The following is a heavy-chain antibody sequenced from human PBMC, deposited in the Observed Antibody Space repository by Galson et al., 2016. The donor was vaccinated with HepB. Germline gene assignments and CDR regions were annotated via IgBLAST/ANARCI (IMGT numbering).Heavy chain of an antibody. CDR1: GFTFSSYS. Sequence: SLRLSCAASGFTFSSYSMSWVRQAPGKGLEWVSSISSSSSYIYYADSLKGRFTISRDNAKNSLYLQMNSLRAEDTAVYYCARGDIVGAIFDYWGQGTLVTVSS. CDR3: ARGDIVGAIFDY. CDR2: ISSSSSYI. V-gene: IGHV3-21*01. J-gene: IGHJ4*02. D-gene: IGHD1-26*01.